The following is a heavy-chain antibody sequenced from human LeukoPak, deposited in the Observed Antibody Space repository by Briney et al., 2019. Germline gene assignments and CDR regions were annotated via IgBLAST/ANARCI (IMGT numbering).Heavy chain of an antibody. CDR2: IYYSGGT. Sequence: SETLSLTCTVSGGSISSYYWSWIRQPPGKGLEWIGYIYYSGGTNYNPSLKSRVTISVDTSKNQFSLKLSSVTAADTAVYYCARVVGSYCSSTSCLDWFDPWGQGTLVTVSS. V-gene: IGHV4-59*01. D-gene: IGHD2-2*01. CDR1: GGSISSYY. J-gene: IGHJ5*02. CDR3: ARVVGSYCSSTSCLDWFDP.